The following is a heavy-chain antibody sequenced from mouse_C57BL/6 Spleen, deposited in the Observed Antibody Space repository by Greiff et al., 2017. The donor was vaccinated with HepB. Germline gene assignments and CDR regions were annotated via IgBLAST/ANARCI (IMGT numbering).Heavy chain of an antibody. CDR3: ARATVVPFDY. CDR2: IDPEDGDT. CDR1: GFNIKDYY. Sequence: EVQLQQSGAELVRPGASVKLSCTASGFNIKDYYMHWVKQRPEQGLEWIGRIDPEDGDTEYAPKFQGKATMTADTSSNTAYLQLSSLTSEDTAVYYCARATVVPFDYWGQGTTLTVSS. V-gene: IGHV14-1*01. D-gene: IGHD1-1*01. J-gene: IGHJ2*01.